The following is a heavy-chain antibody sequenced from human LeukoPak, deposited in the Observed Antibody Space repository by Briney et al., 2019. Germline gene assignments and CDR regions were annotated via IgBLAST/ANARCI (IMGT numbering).Heavy chain of an antibody. CDR2: IIPIFGTA. CDR3: AIRLRYCSSTSCPGFDY. V-gene: IGHV1-69*05. J-gene: IGHJ4*02. Sequence: GSSVKVSCKASGGTFSSYAISWVRQAPGQGLEWMGGIIPIFGTANYAQKFQGRVTITTDESTSTAYMELSSLRSEDTAVYYCAIRLRYCSSTSCPGFDYWGQGTLVTVSS. D-gene: IGHD2-2*01. CDR1: GGTFSSYA.